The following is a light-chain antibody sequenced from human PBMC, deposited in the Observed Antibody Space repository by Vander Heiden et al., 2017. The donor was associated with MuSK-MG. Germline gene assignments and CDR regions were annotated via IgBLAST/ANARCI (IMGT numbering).Light chain of an antibody. V-gene: IGKV3-15*01. J-gene: IGKJ4*01. CDR1: QSVSSN. Sequence: EIVMTQSPATLSESPGERATLSCRASQSVSSNLAWYQQMPGQAPRLLIYGVSTRATGIPARFSGSGSGTEFSLTISSLQPEDFAVYYCQQYNNWPLTFGGGTKVEIK. CDR3: QQYNNWPLT. CDR2: GVS.